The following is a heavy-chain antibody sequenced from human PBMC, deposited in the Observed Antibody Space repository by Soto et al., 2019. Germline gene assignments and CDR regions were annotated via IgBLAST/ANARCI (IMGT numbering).Heavy chain of an antibody. D-gene: IGHD5-18*01. J-gene: IGHJ6*02. V-gene: IGHV1-18*01. CDR1: GYAFTIDV. CDR2: ISAYNGNT. CDR3: ARDRDTAMVRFSYYYGMDV. Sequence: PVNVSCKAAGYAFTIDVSSWVRQAPRQGLEWMGWISAYNGNTNYAQKLQGRVTMTTDTSTSTAYMELRSLRSDDTAVYYCARDRDTAMVRFSYYYGMDVWGQGTTVTVSS.